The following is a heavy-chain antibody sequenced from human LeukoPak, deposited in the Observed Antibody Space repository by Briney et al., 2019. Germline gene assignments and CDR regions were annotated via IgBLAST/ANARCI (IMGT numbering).Heavy chain of an antibody. CDR2: MNPNSAKT. CDR1: GYNFTSFD. CDR3: ARGVLDYYDSSGRGPYYFDY. Sequence: ASVKVSCKTPGYNFTSFDINWVRQATGQGLEWMGWMNPNSAKTGYAQKFQGRVTITADKSTSTAYMELSSLRSEDTAVYYCARGVLDYYDSSGRGPYYFDYWGQGTLVTVSS. J-gene: IGHJ4*02. V-gene: IGHV1-8*01. D-gene: IGHD3-22*01.